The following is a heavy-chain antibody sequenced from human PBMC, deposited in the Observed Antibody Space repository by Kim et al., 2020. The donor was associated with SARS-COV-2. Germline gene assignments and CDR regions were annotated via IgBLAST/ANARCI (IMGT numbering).Heavy chain of an antibody. V-gene: IGHV4-34*01. Sequence: SETLSLTCAVYGGSFSGYYWSWIRQPPGKGLEWIGEINHSGSTNYNPSLKSRVTISVDTSKNQFSHKLRSVTAADTAVYYCARGRTFYDFWSGYYAADCMPWGQGTLVTVSS. CDR1: GGSFSGYY. CDR3: ARGRTFYDFWSGYYAADCMP. CDR2: INHSGST. J-gene: IGHJ5*02. D-gene: IGHD3-3*01.